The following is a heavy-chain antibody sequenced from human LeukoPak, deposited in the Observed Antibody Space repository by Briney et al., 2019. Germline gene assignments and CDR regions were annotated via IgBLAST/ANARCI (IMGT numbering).Heavy chain of an antibody. Sequence: GGSLRLSCAASGFTFSSYSMNLVRQAPGKGVEWVSSISSSSSYIYYADSVKGRFTISRDNAKNSLHLQMNSLRAEDTAVYYCARLGATNAFDIWGQGTMVTVSS. V-gene: IGHV3-21*01. CDR1: GFTFSSYS. D-gene: IGHD1-26*01. CDR2: ISSSSSYI. J-gene: IGHJ3*02. CDR3: ARLGATNAFDI.